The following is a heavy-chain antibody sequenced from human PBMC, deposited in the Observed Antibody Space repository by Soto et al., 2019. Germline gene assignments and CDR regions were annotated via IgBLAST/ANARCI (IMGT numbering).Heavy chain of an antibody. CDR3: ARDDSPFIFSVAGPYYYGMDV. CDR1: GYTFTSYG. D-gene: IGHD6-19*01. CDR2: ISAYNGNT. J-gene: IGHJ6*02. Sequence: ASVKVSCKASGYTFTSYGISWVRQAPGQGLEWMGWISAYNGNTNYAQKLQGRVTMTTDTSTSTAYMELRSLRSDDTAVYHCARDDSPFIFSVAGPYYYGMDVWGQGITVTVFS. V-gene: IGHV1-18*01.